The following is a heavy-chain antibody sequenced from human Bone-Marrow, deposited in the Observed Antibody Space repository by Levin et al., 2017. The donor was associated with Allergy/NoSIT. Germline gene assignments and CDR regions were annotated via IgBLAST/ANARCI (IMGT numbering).Heavy chain of an antibody. CDR1: GFTFRSYA. CDR3: AKVLYGSGSYPIDY. J-gene: IGHJ4*02. Sequence: QTGGSLRLSCAASGFTFRSYALTWVRQAPGKGLEWVAAIGTSAGRTEYADSAEGRFTISRDNSKNTVYLEMNSLRAEDTAVYYCAKVLYGSGSYPIDYWGQGTLVTVSS. D-gene: IGHD3-10*01. V-gene: IGHV3-23*01. CDR2: IGTSAGRT.